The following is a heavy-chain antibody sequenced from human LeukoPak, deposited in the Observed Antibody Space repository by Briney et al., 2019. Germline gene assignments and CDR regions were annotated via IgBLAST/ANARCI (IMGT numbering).Heavy chain of an antibody. Sequence: SVKVSCKASGGTFSSYAISWVRQAPGQGLEWMGGIIPIFGTANYAQKFQGRVTITADESTSTAYMELSSLRSEDTAVYYCARQDLKHMHGYYYYMDVWGKGTTVTVSS. D-gene: IGHD3-3*01. V-gene: IGHV1-69*13. J-gene: IGHJ6*03. CDR3: ARQDLKHMHGYYYYMDV. CDR2: IIPIFGTA. CDR1: GGTFSSYA.